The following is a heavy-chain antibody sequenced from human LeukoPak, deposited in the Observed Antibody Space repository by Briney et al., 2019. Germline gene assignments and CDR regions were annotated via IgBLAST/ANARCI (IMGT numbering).Heavy chain of an antibody. D-gene: IGHD6-6*01. CDR3: ARDKGTSYPSSFDY. CDR2: ISYDGSNE. CDR1: RFTFSSYV. Sequence: GGSLRLSCAASRFTFSSYVMHWVRQAPGKGLEWVAIISYDGSNEYYADSVKGRFTISRDNSKNTLYLQMNSLRAADTAVYYCARDKGTSYPSSFDYWGQGTLVTVSS. V-gene: IGHV3-30*04. J-gene: IGHJ4*02.